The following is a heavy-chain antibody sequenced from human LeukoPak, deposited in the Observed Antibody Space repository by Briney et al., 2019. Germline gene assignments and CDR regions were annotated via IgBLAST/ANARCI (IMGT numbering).Heavy chain of an antibody. D-gene: IGHD6-6*01. CDR3: ARSTSIAARPSY. V-gene: IGHV1-2*02. CDR1: GYTFTGYY. Sequence: ASVKVSCKASGYTFTGYYMHWVRQAPGQGLEWMGWINPNSGGTNYAQKFQGRVTMTRDTSISTAYMELSRLRSDDTAVYYCARSTSIAARPSYWGQGTLVTVSS. CDR2: INPNSGGT. J-gene: IGHJ4*02.